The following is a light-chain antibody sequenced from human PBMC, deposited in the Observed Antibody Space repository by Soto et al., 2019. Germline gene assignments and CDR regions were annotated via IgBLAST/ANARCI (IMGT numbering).Light chain of an antibody. V-gene: IGLV2-14*03. Sequence: QSALTQPASLSGSPGQSITISCTGTSSDIGGYNYVSWYQQHPGKAPTLMIYDVSNRPSGVSSRFSGSKSGNTASLIISGLQPEDEADYCCTSYTTGSVIFGGGTKVTVL. CDR3: TSYTTGSVI. J-gene: IGLJ2*01. CDR1: SSDIGGYNY. CDR2: DVS.